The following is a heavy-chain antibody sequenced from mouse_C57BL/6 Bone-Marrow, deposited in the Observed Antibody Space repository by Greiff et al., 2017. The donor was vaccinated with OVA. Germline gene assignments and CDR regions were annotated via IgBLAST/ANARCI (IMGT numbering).Heavy chain of an antibody. CDR3: ARAGYYPLDY. Sequence: EVQLVEPGGGLVKPGGSLKLSCAASGFTFSDYGMHWVRQAPEKGLEWVAYISSGSSTIYYADTVKGRFTISRDNAKNTLFLQMTSLRSEDTALYYCARAGYYPLDYWGQGTSVTVSS. CDR1: GFTFSDYG. J-gene: IGHJ4*01. CDR2: ISSGSSTI. D-gene: IGHD2-3*01. V-gene: IGHV5-17*01.